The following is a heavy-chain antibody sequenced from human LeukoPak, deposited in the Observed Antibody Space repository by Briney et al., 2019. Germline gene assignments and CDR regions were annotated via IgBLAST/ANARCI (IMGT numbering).Heavy chain of an antibody. D-gene: IGHD3-3*01. Sequence: SETLSLTCTVSGGSISSYYWSWIRQPPGKGLEWIGYIYYGGSTNYNPSLKSRVTTSVDTSKNQFSLKLSSVTAADTAVYYCARGITIFGVAPDYWGQGTLVTVSS. CDR3: ARGITIFGVAPDY. CDR1: GGSISSYY. CDR2: IYYGGST. V-gene: IGHV4-59*12. J-gene: IGHJ4*02.